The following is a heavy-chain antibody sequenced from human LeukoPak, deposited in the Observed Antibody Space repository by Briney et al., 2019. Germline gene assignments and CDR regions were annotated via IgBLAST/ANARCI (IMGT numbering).Heavy chain of an antibody. D-gene: IGHD3-22*01. J-gene: IGHJ3*02. CDR3: ARGDYYYDSSGCLDI. V-gene: IGHV1-69*13. CDR2: IIPIFGTA. Sequence: ASVKVYCKASGGTFSSYAISWVRQAPGQGLEWMGGIIPIFGTANYAQKFQGRVTITADESTSTAYMELRSLRSDDTAVYYCARGDYYYDSSGCLDIWGQGTMVTVSS. CDR1: GGTFSSYA.